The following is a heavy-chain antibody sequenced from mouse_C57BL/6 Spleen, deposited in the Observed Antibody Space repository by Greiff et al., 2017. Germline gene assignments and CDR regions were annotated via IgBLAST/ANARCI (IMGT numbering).Heavy chain of an antibody. J-gene: IGHJ4*01. D-gene: IGHD1-1*01. CDR2: IDPSDSYT. CDR3: ERHGGSRHYYAMDY. CDR1: GYTFTSSW. V-gene: IGHV1-50*01. Sequence: QVQLQQPGAELVKPGASVKLSCKASGYTFTSSWMQWVKQRPGPGLEWIGEIDPSDSYTNYNQKFKGKATLTVDTSSSRAYMQLSSLTAEDTAVYYCERHGGSRHYYAMDYWGQGTSVTGST.